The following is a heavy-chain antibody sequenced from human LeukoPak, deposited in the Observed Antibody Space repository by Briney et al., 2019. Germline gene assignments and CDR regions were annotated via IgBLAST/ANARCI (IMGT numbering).Heavy chain of an antibody. Sequence: PSETLSLTCTVSGDSISGYYWSWIRQPPGKGLEWIGYIYYSGSTNSNPSLRSRVTISVDTSKNQFSLKLSSVTAADTAVYYCARVVDTDAFDIWGQGTMVTVSS. V-gene: IGHV4-59*08. J-gene: IGHJ3*02. CDR1: GDSISGYY. CDR2: IYYSGST. CDR3: ARVVDTDAFDI. D-gene: IGHD5-18*01.